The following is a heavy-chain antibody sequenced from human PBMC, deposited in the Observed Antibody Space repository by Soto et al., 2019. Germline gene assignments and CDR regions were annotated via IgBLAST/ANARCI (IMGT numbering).Heavy chain of an antibody. CDR3: AASCLSFLVFNISVLPV. D-gene: IGHD2-15*01. Sequence: QVQLQESGPGLVKPSQTLSLTCTVSGASISSGGYYWSWIRQHPGKGLEWIGYIYYSGSTCYNPSLPTPFTTIVATSHHQSSLTLTSVTAAATSASYCAASCLSFLVFNISVLPVWAQGTTVTVSS. CDR2: IYYSGST. J-gene: IGHJ6*02. V-gene: IGHV4-31*01. CDR1: GASISSGGYY.